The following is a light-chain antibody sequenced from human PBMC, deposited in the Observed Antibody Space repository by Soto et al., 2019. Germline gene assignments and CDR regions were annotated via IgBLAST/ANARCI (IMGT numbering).Light chain of an antibody. CDR2: KAS. J-gene: IGKJ4*01. CDR1: QSISSW. CDR3: QQYERYPMT. Sequence: DSQMTQYPSTLSASVGDRVTITFRASQSISSWLAWYQQKPGKAPKLLISKASTLQSGVPPRFSGSGYGTEFTLTISSLQPDDFAPYYCQQYERYPMTFGGGTKVEIK. V-gene: IGKV1-5*03.